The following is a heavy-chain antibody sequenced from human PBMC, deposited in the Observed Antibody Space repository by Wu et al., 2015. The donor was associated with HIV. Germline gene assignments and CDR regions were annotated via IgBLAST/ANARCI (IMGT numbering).Heavy chain of an antibody. CDR1: GYTFTSYG. CDR3: ARDIPLAYYDILYQTSSAFDI. CDR2: ISAYNGNT. J-gene: IGHJ3*02. D-gene: IGHD3-9*01. V-gene: IGHV1-18*01. Sequence: QVQLVQSGAEVKKPGASVKVSCKASGYTFTSYGISWVRQAPGQGLEWMGWISAYNGNTNYAQKLQGRVTMTTDTSTSTAYMELRSLRSDDTAVYYCARDIPLAYYDILYQTSSAFDIWGQGTMVTVSS.